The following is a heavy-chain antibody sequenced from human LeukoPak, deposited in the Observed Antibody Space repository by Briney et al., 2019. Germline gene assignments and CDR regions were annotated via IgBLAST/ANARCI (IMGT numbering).Heavy chain of an antibody. J-gene: IGHJ3*02. CDR2: ISYDGSNK. Sequence: SGGSLRLSCAASGFTFSSYAMHWVRQAPGKGLEWVAVISYDGSNKYYADSVKGRFTISRDNSKNTLYLQMNSLRAEDTAVYYCARPTDSYDAFDIWGQGTMVTVSS. V-gene: IGHV3-30-3*01. CDR3: ARPTDSYDAFDI. D-gene: IGHD2-15*01. CDR1: GFTFSSYA.